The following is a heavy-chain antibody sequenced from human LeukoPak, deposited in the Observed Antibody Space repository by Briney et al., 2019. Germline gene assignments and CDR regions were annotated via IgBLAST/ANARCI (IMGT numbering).Heavy chain of an antibody. Sequence: GGSLRLSCAASGFTFSSYAMSWVRQAPGKGLEWVANIKQDGSEKYYVDSVKGRFTISRDNAKNSLYLQMNSLRAEDTAVYYCATWSHYGSGPAWGQGTLVTVSS. J-gene: IGHJ5*02. D-gene: IGHD3-10*01. CDR2: IKQDGSEK. CDR1: GFTFSSYA. V-gene: IGHV3-7*03. CDR3: ATWSHYGSGPA.